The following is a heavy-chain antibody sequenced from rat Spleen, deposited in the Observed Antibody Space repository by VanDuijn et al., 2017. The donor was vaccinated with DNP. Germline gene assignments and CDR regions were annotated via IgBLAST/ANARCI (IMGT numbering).Heavy chain of an antibody. CDR3: ARWDYDGWFAY. D-gene: IGHD1-12*02. V-gene: IGHV2-27*01. Sequence: QVQLKESGPGLVQPSQTLSLTCTVSGFSLTSYHVHWVRQPPGKGLEWMGRIQSGGSTDYNSALKSRLSISRDTSKSQVFLKMNSVQTEDTAMYVCARWDYDGWFAYWGQGTLVTVSS. J-gene: IGHJ3*01. CDR2: IQSGGST. CDR1: GFSLTSYH.